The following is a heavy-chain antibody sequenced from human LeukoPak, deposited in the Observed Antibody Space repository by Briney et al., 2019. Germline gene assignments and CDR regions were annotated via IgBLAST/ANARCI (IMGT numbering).Heavy chain of an antibody. CDR2: MNPNSGNT. CDR1: GYTFTSCD. Sequence: ASVKVSCKTSGYTFTSCDINWVRQATGQGLEWMGWMNPNSGNTGYGQSFQGRITMTRDISIGTAYMELSNLTSEDTAIYYCTRGSSGRRDNWGQETLVTVSA. J-gene: IGHJ4*02. D-gene: IGHD6-19*01. CDR3: TRGSSGRRDN. V-gene: IGHV1-8*01.